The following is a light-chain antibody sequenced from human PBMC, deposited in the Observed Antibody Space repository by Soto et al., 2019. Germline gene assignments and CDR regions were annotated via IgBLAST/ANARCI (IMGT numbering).Light chain of an antibody. CDR3: AAWDDNLSGLYV. CDR2: RNS. J-gene: IGLJ1*01. Sequence: QSVLTQSPSASGTPGQRVTISCSGSASTIGRNYVCWYQQLPGTAPKLLIYRNSQRPSGVPDRFSGSKSGTSASLAISGLRSEDEADYYCAAWDDNLSGLYVFGAGTKLTVL. V-gene: IGLV1-47*01. CDR1: ASTIGRNY.